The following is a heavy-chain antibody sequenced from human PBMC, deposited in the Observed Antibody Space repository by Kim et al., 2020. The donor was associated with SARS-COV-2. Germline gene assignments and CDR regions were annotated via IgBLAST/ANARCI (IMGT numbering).Heavy chain of an antibody. D-gene: IGHD3-9*01. J-gene: IGHJ6*02. CDR2: IYHSGSP. CDR3: ARGTRGIYDFLTGYSYYYYGVDV. V-gene: IGHV4-38-2*02. Sequence: SETLSLTCTVSGYSISSGYYWGWIRQPPGKGLEWIGSIYHSGSPYYNPSLKSRITISVDTSKNQVSLNLSSVTAADTAVYYCARGTRGIYDFLTGYSYYYYGVDVWGLGTTVTVSS. CDR1: GYSISSGYY.